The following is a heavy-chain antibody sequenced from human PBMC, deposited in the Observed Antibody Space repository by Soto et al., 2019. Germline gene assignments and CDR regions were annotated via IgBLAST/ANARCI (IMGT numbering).Heavy chain of an antibody. CDR1: GFTFSSYS. CDR3: ARDCDVVIVPGVRYYYYGMDV. V-gene: IGHV3-21*01. D-gene: IGHD2-2*01. Sequence: DVQLVESGGGLVKPGESLRLSCAASGFTFSSYSMNWVRQAPGKGLEWVSSISTSDTYIYYADSVKGRFTISRDNAKKSLYLQMNSLRDEDTALYYCARDCDVVIVPGVRYYYYGMDVWGQGTTVTVSS. CDR2: ISTSDTYI. J-gene: IGHJ6*02.